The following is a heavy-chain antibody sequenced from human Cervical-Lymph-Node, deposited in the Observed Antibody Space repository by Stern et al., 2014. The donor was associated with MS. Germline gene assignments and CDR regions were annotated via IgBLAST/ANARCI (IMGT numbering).Heavy chain of an antibody. CDR2: ISPMFGRA. D-gene: IGHD3-16*01. CDR1: GGIFSTSV. CDR3: ARERDNSYAFDS. Sequence: VQLVESGAEMRKPGSSVRVSCKASGGIFSTSVISWLRQAPGQGLEWMGVISPMFGRANYAQKFQGSVTITADESTSTVYMGLTSLRSEDTAVYYCARERDNSYAFDSWGQGTLVTVSS. V-gene: IGHV1-69*01. J-gene: IGHJ4*02.